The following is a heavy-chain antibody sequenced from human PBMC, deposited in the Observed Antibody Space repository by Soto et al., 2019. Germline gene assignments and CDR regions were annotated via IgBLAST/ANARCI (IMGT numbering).Heavy chain of an antibody. CDR1: GGSVSSGSYY. J-gene: IGHJ4*02. D-gene: IGHD3-22*01. V-gene: IGHV4-61*01. CDR2: IYYSGST. CDR3: ARDRYYYDSSGYYYGYGFDY. Sequence: PSETLSLTCTVSGGSVSSGSYYWSWIRQPPGKGLEWIGYIYYSGSTNYNPSLKSRVTISVDTSKNQFSLKLSSVTAADTAVYYCARDRYYYDSSGYYYGYGFDYWGQGTLVTVSS.